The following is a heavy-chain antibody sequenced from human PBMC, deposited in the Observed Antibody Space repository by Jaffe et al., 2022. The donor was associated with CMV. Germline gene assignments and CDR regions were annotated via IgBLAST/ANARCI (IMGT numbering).Heavy chain of an antibody. CDR2: ISSSGSTI. CDR3: ARAYCGGDCYYSFYYYYYYMDV. CDR1: GFTFSSYE. J-gene: IGHJ6*03. Sequence: EVQLVESGGGLVQPGGSLRLSCAASGFTFSSYEMNWVRQAPGKGLEWVSYISSSGSTIYYADSVKGRFTISRDNAKNSLYLQMNSLRAEDTAVYYCARAYCGGDCYYSFYYYYYYMDVWGKGTTVTVSS. D-gene: IGHD2-21*02. V-gene: IGHV3-48*03.